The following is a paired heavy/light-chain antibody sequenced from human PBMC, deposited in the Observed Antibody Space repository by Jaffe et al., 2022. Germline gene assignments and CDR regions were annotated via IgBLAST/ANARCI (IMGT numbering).Heavy chain of an antibody. J-gene: IGHJ6*03. CDR3: ARDRAIRSPLLDYYYYYMDV. CDR2: INPNSGGT. V-gene: IGHV1-2*06. CDR1: GYTFTGYY. D-gene: IGHD3-10*01. Sequence: QVQLVQSGAEVKKPGASVKVSCKASGYTFTGYYMHWVRQAPGQGLEWMGRINPNSGGTNYAQKFQGRVTMTRDTSISTAYMELSRLRSDDTAVYYCARDRAIRSPLLDYYYYYMDVWGKGTTVTVSS.
Light chain of an antibody. V-gene: IGLV3-21*04. J-gene: IGLJ3*02. CDR3: QVWDSSSDHQV. Sequence: SYVLTQPPSVSVAPGKTARITCGGNNIGSKSVHWYQQKPGQAPVLVIYYDSDRPSGIPERFSGSNSGNTATLTISRVEAGDEADYYCQVWDSSSDHQVFGGGTKLTVL. CDR2: YDS. CDR1: NIGSKS.